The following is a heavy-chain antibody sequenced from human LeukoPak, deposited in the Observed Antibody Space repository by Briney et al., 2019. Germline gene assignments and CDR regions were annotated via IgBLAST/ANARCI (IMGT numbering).Heavy chain of an antibody. CDR3: ARGRPYTNYDFDF. Sequence: SQTLSLPCNVSGGSFSIGGYYWSWIRQHPGQALAWIGFIYYSRSTYYNPSLKSRVTISVDTSKNQFSLKLTSVTAADTAVYYCARGRPYTNYDFDFWGQGTLVTVSS. D-gene: IGHD4-11*01. V-gene: IGHV4-31*03. CDR1: GGSFSIGGYY. CDR2: IYYSRST. J-gene: IGHJ4*02.